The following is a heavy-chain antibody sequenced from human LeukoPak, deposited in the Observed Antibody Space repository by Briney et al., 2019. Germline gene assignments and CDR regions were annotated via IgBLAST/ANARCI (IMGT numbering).Heavy chain of an antibody. V-gene: IGHV3-23*01. D-gene: IGHD1-26*01. CDR1: GLTFRNYA. CDR3: AKGGHYSLFDP. J-gene: IGHJ5*02. Sequence: GGSLRLSCAVSGLTFRNYAMSWVRQAPGKGLEWVSTVSGKGDERFYADSVKGRFTLSRDNSKNTLNLQMNSLRAEDTAVYYCAKGGHYSLFDPWGQGILVTVSS. CDR2: VSGKGDER.